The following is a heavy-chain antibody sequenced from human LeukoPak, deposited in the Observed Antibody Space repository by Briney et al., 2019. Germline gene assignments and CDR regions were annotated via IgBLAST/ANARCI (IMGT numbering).Heavy chain of an antibody. CDR3: TRDRLRAEDD. J-gene: IGHJ4*02. Sequence: PGGSLRLSCAASGFTFSGHWMSCVRQAPGKGLEWVANINQGGSDKYYVDSVKGRFTISRDNANNLLYLQMNSLRGEDTAVYYCTRDRLRAEDDWGQGTLVTVSS. V-gene: IGHV3-7*01. D-gene: IGHD1-14*01. CDR1: GFTFSGHW. CDR2: INQGGSDK.